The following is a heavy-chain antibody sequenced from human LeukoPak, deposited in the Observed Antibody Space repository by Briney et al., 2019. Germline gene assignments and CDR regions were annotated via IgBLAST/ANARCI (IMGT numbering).Heavy chain of an antibody. CDR2: ISYDGSNK. V-gene: IGHV3-30*18. J-gene: IGHJ4*02. D-gene: IGHD6-19*01. CDR3: AKGGIAVAGPLGY. CDR1: GFTFSSYS. Sequence: PGGSLRLSFAASGFTFSSYSMNWVRQAPGKGLEWVAVISYDGSNKYYADSVKGRFTISRDNSKNTLYLQMNSLRAEDTAVYYCAKGGIAVAGPLGYWGQGTLVTVSS.